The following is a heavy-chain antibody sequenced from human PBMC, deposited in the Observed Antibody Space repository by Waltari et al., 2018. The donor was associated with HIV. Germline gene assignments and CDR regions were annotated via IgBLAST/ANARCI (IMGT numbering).Heavy chain of an antibody. J-gene: IGHJ4*02. CDR2: FSSDGNNK. D-gene: IGHD6-19*01. CDR1: GFTFRRYT. V-gene: IGHV3-30-3*01. Sequence: QVQLAESGGGVVQPGRALRPSWAAAGFTFRRYTMHWVRQAPGTGLEWLSLFSSDGNNKYYADSVKGRFTISRDHSKNTLHLQMSGLRPEDTAVYFCAREIGISGWDNWGQGTLVTVSS. CDR3: AREIGISGWDN.